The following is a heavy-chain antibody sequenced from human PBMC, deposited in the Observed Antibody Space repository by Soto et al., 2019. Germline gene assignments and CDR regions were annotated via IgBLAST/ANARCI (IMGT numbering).Heavy chain of an antibody. J-gene: IGHJ6*03. CDR1: GFTFSSYW. D-gene: IGHD1-26*01. V-gene: IGHV3-74*01. Sequence: EVQLVESGGGLVQPGGSLRRSCAASGFTFSSYWMHWVRQAPGTGLVWVSRINTDGSSTTYADSVKGRFTISRDNANAKNTLYLQMNSLRAEDTAVYYCARSVGRDYYYIDVWGKGTTVTVSS. CDR2: INTDGSST. CDR3: ARSVGRDYYYIDV.